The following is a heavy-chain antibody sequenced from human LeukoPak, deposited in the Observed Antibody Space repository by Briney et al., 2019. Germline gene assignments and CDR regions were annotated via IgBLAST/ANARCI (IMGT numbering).Heavy chain of an antibody. V-gene: IGHV4-59*01. CDR1: GGSISSYY. CDR2: IYYSGST. J-gene: IGHJ2*01. D-gene: IGHD3-22*01. CDR3: ARDQGYYDSSGYPANWYFDL. Sequence: SETLSLTCTVSGGSISSYYWSWIRQPPGKGLEWIGYIYYSGSTNYNPSLKSRVTISVDTSKNQFSLKLSSVTAADTAVYYCARDQGYYDSSGYPANWYFDLWGRGTLVTVSS.